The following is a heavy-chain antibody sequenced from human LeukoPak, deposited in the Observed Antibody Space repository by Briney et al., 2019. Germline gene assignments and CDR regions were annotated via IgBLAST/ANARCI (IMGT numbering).Heavy chain of an antibody. V-gene: IGHV4-38-2*02. J-gene: IGHJ3*02. Sequence: SETLSLTCTVSGYSINSGFYWAWIRQFPGKRLEYIGSMYHTGNTNYNPSLKSRVTMSVDTSTNQLSLKLNSVTAADTAVYYCARAKRWENDAFDIWGQGTLVTVAS. CDR2: MYHTGNT. D-gene: IGHD1-26*01. CDR3: ARAKRWENDAFDI. CDR1: GYSINSGFY.